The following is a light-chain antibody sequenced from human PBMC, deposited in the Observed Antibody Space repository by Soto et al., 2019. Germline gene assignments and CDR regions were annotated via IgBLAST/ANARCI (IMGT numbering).Light chain of an antibody. CDR3: CSYAGSSTYV. CDR2: EGT. CDR1: SSDVGSYNL. Sequence: QSALTQPASVSGSPGQAITISCTRTSSDVGSYNLVSWYQQHPGKAPKLMIYEGTQRPSGISNRFSGSKSGNTASLAISGLQAEDEADYHCCSYAGSSTYVFGTGTKVTVL. V-gene: IGLV2-23*01. J-gene: IGLJ1*01.